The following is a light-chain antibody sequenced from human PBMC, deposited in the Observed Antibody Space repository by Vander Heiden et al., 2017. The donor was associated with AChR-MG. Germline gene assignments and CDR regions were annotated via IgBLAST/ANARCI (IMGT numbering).Light chain of an antibody. J-gene: IGLJ1*01. Sequence: SSDLTQSPSVSVSPGQTATIPCSGERLSNKYTSWYHLRPGQSPVLVIFQDNLRPSGIPERFSGSNSGNTATLTISGIQSMDDGDYYCQVWDSDTDVFGTGTKVTV. V-gene: IGLV3-1*01. CDR3: QVWDSDTDV. CDR2: QDN. CDR1: RLSNKY.